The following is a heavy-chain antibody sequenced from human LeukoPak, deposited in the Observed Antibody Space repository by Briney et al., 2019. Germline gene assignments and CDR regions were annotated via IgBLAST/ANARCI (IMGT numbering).Heavy chain of an antibody. D-gene: IGHD3-16*01. CDR3: ARDPGAYFDY. CDR1: GFTFINYW. J-gene: IGHJ4*02. Sequence: PGGSLRLSCAASGFTFINYWMHWVRQAPGKGLVWVSHINTDGSSTNYADSVKGRFTISRDNAKNTLYLQMNSLRAEDTAVYYCARDPGAYFDYWGQGTLVTVSS. V-gene: IGHV3-74*01. CDR2: INTDGSST.